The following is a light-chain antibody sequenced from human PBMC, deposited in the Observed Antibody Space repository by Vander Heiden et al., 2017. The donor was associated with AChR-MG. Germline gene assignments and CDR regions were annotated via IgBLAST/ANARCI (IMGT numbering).Light chain of an antibody. J-gene: IGKJ4*01. CDR2: DAA. Sequence: EIVLTQSPATLSLSPGERATLPCRASQSISSYLAWYQQKPGQAPRLLIYDAANRATGIPARFSGSGSGTDFTLTISSLEPEDFAVYYCQQRSDWLTFGGGTKGEIK. V-gene: IGKV3-11*01. CDR3: QQRSDWLT. CDR1: QSISSY.